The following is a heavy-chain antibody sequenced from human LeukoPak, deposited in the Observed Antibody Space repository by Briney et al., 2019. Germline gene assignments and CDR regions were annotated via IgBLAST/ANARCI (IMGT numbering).Heavy chain of an antibody. D-gene: IGHD3-10*01. CDR3: ARGRRGVTMVRGVTYNWFDP. V-gene: IGHV4-34*01. Sequence: SETLSLTCAVYGGSFSGYYWSWIRQPPGKGLEWIGEINHSGSTNYNPTLKSRVTISVDTSKNQFSLKLSSVTAADTAVYYCARGRRGVTMVRGVTYNWFDPWGQGTLVTVSS. CDR1: GGSFSGYY. J-gene: IGHJ5*02. CDR2: INHSGST.